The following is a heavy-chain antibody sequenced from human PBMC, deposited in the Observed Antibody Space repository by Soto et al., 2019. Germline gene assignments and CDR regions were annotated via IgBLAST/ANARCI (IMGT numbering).Heavy chain of an antibody. V-gene: IGHV1-24*01. CDR2: FDPEDGET. Sequence: ASVKVSCKVSGYTLTELSMHWVRQAPGKGLEWMGGFDPEDGETIYAQKFQGRVTMTEDTSTDTAYMELSSLRSEDTAVYYCATDPQPVRLWYPLSLDYWGQGTLVTVSS. CDR3: ATDPQPVRLWYPLSLDY. CDR1: GYTLTELS. D-gene: IGHD5-18*01. J-gene: IGHJ4*02.